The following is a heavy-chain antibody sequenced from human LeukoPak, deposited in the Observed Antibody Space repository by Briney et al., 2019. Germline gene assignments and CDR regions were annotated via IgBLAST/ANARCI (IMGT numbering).Heavy chain of an antibody. Sequence: PSETLSLTCTVSGGSISSHYWSWIRQPPGKGLEWIGNIYYSRSTNYNPSLKSRVTISVVTSKNQFSLKLSSVTAADTAVYYCAIESDLSDSSSWYGYNWFDPWGQGTLVTVSS. V-gene: IGHV4-59*11. CDR2: IYYSRST. CDR1: GGSISSHY. CDR3: AIESDLSDSSSWYGYNWFDP. D-gene: IGHD6-13*01. J-gene: IGHJ5*02.